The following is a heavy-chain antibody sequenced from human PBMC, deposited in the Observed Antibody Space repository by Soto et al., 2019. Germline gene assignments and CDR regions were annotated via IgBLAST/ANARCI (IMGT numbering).Heavy chain of an antibody. J-gene: IGHJ4*02. CDR3: ARDADTAMGFDY. CDR2: IYYSGST. CDR1: GGSISSGDYY. D-gene: IGHD5-18*01. Sequence: PSETLSLTCTVSGGSISSGDYYWSWIRQPPGKGLEWIGYIYYSGSTYYNPSLKSRVTISVDTSKYQFSLKLSSVTAADTAVYYCARDADTAMGFDYWGQGTLVTVSS. V-gene: IGHV4-30-4*01.